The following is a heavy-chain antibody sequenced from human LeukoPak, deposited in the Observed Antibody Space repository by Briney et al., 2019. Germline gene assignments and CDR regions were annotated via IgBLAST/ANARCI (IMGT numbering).Heavy chain of an antibody. V-gene: IGHV4-59*01. CDR2: IYYNGDT. Sequence: SETLSLTCSVSDGSINSYYWNWIRRPPGKGLEWIGYIYYNGDTNYSPSLKSRVTMSVDTSKNLFSLKVSSVTAADTAVYYCARGRGNYYGMDVWGQGTTVTVSS. CDR3: ARGRGNYYGMDV. J-gene: IGHJ6*02. CDR1: DGSINSYY.